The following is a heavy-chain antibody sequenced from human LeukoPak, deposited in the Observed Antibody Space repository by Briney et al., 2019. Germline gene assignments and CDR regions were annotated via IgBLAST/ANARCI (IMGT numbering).Heavy chain of an antibody. Sequence: GSLRLSCAASGFTFSSYWMHWVRQAPGKGLVWVSRINSDGSSTSYADSVKGRFTISRDNAKNTLYLQMNSLRAEDTAVYYCARSVSGPWGDDAFDIWGQGTMVTVSS. CDR3: ARSVSGPWGDDAFDI. CDR1: GFTFSSYW. D-gene: IGHD3-3*01. J-gene: IGHJ3*02. V-gene: IGHV3-74*01. CDR2: INSDGSST.